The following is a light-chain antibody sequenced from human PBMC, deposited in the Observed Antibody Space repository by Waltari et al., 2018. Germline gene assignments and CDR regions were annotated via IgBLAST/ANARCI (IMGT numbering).Light chain of an antibody. Sequence: IQLTQSPSLSASVGDRVTITCRASQDISAFLALFQQKPGKAPELLTFAASTLQSGVPSSFSCSGSVTDFTLTISGLQPEDFATYYLQRVKHFPLTFGGGTKFEI. V-gene: IGKV1-9*01. J-gene: IGKJ4*01. CDR2: AAS. CDR1: QDISAF. CDR3: QRVKHFPLT.